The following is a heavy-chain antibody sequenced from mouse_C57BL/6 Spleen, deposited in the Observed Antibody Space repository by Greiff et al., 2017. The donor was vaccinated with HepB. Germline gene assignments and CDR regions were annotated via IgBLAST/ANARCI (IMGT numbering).Heavy chain of an antibody. D-gene: IGHD1-1*01. CDR3: ARRVVATKYFDV. CDR1: GYTFTSYW. V-gene: IGHV1-50*01. CDR2: IDPSDSYT. Sequence: QVQLQQPGAELVKPGASVKLSCKASGYTFTSYWMQWVKQRPGQGLEWIGEIDPSDSYTNYNQKFKGKATLTVDTSSSTAYMQLSSLTSEDSAVYYCARRVVATKYFDVWGTGTTVTVSS. J-gene: IGHJ1*03.